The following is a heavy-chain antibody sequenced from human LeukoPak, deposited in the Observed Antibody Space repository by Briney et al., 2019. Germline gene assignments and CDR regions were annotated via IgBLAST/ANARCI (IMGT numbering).Heavy chain of an antibody. D-gene: IGHD4-11*01. Sequence: SETLSLTCTVSGGSISSGGYYWSWIRQHPGKGLEWIGYIYYSGSTYYNPSLKSRVTISVDTSKNQFSLKLSSVTAADTAVYYCARQHDYSNYVDYWGQGTLVTVSS. CDR3: ARQHDYSNYVDY. J-gene: IGHJ4*02. V-gene: IGHV4-31*03. CDR1: GGSISSGGYY. CDR2: IYYSGST.